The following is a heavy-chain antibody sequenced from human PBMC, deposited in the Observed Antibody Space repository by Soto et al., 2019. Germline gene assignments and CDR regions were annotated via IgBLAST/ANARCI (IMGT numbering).Heavy chain of an antibody. J-gene: IGHJ6*03. CDR1: GFILSDCA. V-gene: IGHV3-48*01. CDR3: ARDLSWGSNWYYYMDV. D-gene: IGHD7-27*01. CDR2: ISSSSSVI. Sequence: EVQLVESGGGLVQPGGSLRLSCATSGFILSDCAMNWVRQAPGKGLAWVSYISSSSSVIDYADSVKGRFTVSRDNARNPLYLQMNSLRAEDTAVYYCARDLSWGSNWYYYMDVWGKGTTVTVSS.